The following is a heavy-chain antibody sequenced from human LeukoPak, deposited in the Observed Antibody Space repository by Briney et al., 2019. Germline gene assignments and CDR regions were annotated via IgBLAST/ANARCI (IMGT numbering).Heavy chain of an antibody. CDR2: IIGSGSGA. J-gene: IGHJ5*02. V-gene: IGHV3-23*01. CDR1: GFTFSRYA. Sequence: PGGSLRLSCEASGFTFSRYAMMWVRQPPGKGLEWISTIIGSGSGAFYADSVTGRFTISRDNSENTMFLQMDNVRADDTALYYCAKGSATGLVDWFDPWGQGTLVSVS. D-gene: IGHD3/OR15-3a*01. CDR3: AKGSATGLVDWFDP.